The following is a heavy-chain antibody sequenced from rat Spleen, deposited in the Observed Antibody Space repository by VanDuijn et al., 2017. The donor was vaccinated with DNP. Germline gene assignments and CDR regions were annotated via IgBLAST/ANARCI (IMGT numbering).Heavy chain of an antibody. CDR2: ISYDGGST. CDR1: GFTFSDYG. V-gene: IGHV5-22*01. CDR3: GRDNWGFDY. D-gene: IGHD5-1*01. Sequence: EVQLVESGGGLVQPGRSMKLSCAASGFTFSDYGMAWVLQAPKKGLEWVATISYDGGSTYYGDSVKGRFTISRDNAKNTLYLQMNSLRSEDTATYFCGRDNWGFDYWGQGVMVTVSS. J-gene: IGHJ2*01.